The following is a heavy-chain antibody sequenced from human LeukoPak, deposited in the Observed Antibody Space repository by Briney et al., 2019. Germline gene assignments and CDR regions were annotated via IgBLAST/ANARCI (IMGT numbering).Heavy chain of an antibody. Sequence: SETLSLTCAVYGGSFSDYYWSWIRQHPGKGLEWIGYIYYSGSTYYNPSLKSRVTISVDTSKNQFSLKLSSVTAADTAVYYCARGIVVVPAAVDWFDPWGQGTLVTVSS. CDR2: IYYSGST. CDR1: GGSFSDYY. J-gene: IGHJ5*02. V-gene: IGHV4-31*11. D-gene: IGHD2-2*01. CDR3: ARGIVVVPAAVDWFDP.